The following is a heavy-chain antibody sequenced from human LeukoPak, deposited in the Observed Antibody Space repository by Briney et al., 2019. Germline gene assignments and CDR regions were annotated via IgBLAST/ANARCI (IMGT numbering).Heavy chain of an antibody. V-gene: IGHV3-7*01. Sequence: GGSLRLSCAASRFTFSTYWMSWVRQAPGKGLEWVANIKQDGSEKYYVDSVKGRFTISRDNAKNSLFLQMNSLRAEDTAVYYCARDAVHSGTGNTFDIWGQGTVVTVSS. CDR3: ARDAVHSGTGNTFDI. D-gene: IGHD6-13*01. CDR2: IKQDGSEK. J-gene: IGHJ3*02. CDR1: RFTFSTYW.